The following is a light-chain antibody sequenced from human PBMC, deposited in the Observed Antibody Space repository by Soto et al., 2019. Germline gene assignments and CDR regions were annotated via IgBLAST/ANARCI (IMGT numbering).Light chain of an antibody. Sequence: QSVLTQPPSASGTPGQRGTISCSGSSSNIGSNYVYWYQQLPGTAPKLLIYRNNQRPSGVPDRFSGSKSGTSASLAISGLRSEDEADYYCAAWDDSLSYVFGTGTKLTVL. J-gene: IGLJ1*01. CDR2: RNN. CDR1: SSNIGSNY. V-gene: IGLV1-47*01. CDR3: AAWDDSLSYV.